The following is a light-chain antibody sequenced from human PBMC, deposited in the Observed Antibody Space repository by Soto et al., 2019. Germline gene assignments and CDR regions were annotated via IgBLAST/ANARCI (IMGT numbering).Light chain of an antibody. CDR1: QGIRNF. Sequence: DIEMTQSPSSLSASVGDTVTITCRASQGIRNFLAWYQQKPGQVPNLLIYAASTLQSGYLSLFSGSRSGTDVTLTISSLRPEDVSTCYCQRYNNAPRTFGPWTKVEI. CDR3: QRYNNAPRT. CDR2: AAS. V-gene: IGKV1-27*01. J-gene: IGKJ1*01.